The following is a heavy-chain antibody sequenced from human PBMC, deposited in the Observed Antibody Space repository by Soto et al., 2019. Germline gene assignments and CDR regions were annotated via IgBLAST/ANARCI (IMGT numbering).Heavy chain of an antibody. D-gene: IGHD6-13*01. CDR3: ARALIAAAGSWFDP. V-gene: IGHV1-69*13. Sequence: ASVKVSCKASGGTFSSYAISWVRQAPGQGLEWMGGIIPIFGTANYAQKFQGRVTITADESTSTAYVELSSLRSEDTAVYYCARALIAAAGSWFDPWGQGTLVTVSS. CDR2: IIPIFGTA. J-gene: IGHJ5*02. CDR1: GGTFSSYA.